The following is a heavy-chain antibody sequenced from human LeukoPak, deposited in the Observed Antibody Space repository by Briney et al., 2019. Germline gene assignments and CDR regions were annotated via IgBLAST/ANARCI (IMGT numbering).Heavy chain of an antibody. CDR3: ARGYSGYFYY. Sequence: GSLRLSCAASGFTISSYAMSWVRQAPGKGLVWVSRIDGDGSSTNYADSVKGRFTISRDNAKNTLYLQMNSLRAEDTAVYYCARGYSGYFYYWGQGTLVTVSS. J-gene: IGHJ4*02. CDR1: GFTISSYA. D-gene: IGHD5-12*01. V-gene: IGHV3-74*01. CDR2: IDGDGSST.